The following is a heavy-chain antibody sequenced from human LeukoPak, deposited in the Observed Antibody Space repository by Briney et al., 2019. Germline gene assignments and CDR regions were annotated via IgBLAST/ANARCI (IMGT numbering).Heavy chain of an antibody. Sequence: ASVKVSCKASGYTFTGYYMHWVRQATGQGLEWMGWINPNSGGTNYAQKFQGRVTMTRDTSISTAYMELSRLRSDDTAVYYCARDKQLVIWGDFPTYYWGQGTLVTVSS. CDR3: ARDKQLVIWGDFPTYY. V-gene: IGHV1-2*02. CDR2: INPNSGGT. J-gene: IGHJ4*02. CDR1: GYTFTGYY. D-gene: IGHD6-13*01.